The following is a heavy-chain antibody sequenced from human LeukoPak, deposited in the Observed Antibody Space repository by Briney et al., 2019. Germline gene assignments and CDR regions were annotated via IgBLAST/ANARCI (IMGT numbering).Heavy chain of an antibody. CDR1: GGSICSYY. CDR2: IYISGST. Sequence: SETLSLTCTVSGGSICSYYWSWIRQPAGKGLEWIGRIYISGSTNYNPSLKSRVTMSVDTSKNQFSLKLSSVTAVDTAVYYCARMAPELYRVDPWGQGTLVTVSS. CDR3: ARMAPELYRVDP. V-gene: IGHV4-4*07. D-gene: IGHD2-2*02. J-gene: IGHJ5*02.